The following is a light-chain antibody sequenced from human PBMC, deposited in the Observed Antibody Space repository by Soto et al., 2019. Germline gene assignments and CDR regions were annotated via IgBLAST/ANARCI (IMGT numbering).Light chain of an antibody. CDR2: GNS. J-gene: IGLJ2*01. V-gene: IGLV1-40*01. CDR3: SWRV. Sequence: QPVLTQPPSVSGAPGQRVTISCTGSSSNIGAGYDVHWYQQLPGTAPKLLIYGNSNRPSGVPDRFSGSKSGTSASLAITGLQAEDVADYYCSWRVFGGGTKLTVL. CDR1: SSNIGAGYD.